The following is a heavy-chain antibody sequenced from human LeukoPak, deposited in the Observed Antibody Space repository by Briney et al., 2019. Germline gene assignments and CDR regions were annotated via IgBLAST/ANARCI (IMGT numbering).Heavy chain of an antibody. J-gene: IGHJ3*01. CDR2: IYYSGST. CDR3: ARGGARGSSAFDV. Sequence: SETLSLTCTVSGDSVNDYYWNWIRQPPGKGLEWIGYIYYSGSTDYNPSLKSRANMSVDTSKNQFSLKLNSVTAADTAVYYCARGGARGSSAFDVWGQGTMVIVSA. D-gene: IGHD3-10*01. V-gene: IGHV4-59*02. CDR1: GDSVNDYY.